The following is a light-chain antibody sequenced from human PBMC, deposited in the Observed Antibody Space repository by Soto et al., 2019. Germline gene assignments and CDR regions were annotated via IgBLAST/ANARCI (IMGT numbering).Light chain of an antibody. CDR2: GAS. V-gene: IGKV3-20*01. Sequence: EIVLTQSPGTLSMSPGESATLSCRASQSISSNYLAWYQQKPGQAPRLLIYGASSRATGIPDRFSGSGSGTDFTLTISRLEAEDFAVYYCQQYGSSPRTFGQGTMVEFK. J-gene: IGKJ1*01. CDR3: QQYGSSPRT. CDR1: QSISSNY.